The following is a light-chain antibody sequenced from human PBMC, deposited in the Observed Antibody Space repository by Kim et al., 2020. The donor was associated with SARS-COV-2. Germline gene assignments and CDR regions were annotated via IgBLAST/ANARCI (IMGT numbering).Light chain of an antibody. CDR1: QDIHHH. CDR3: QQYRFYAPT. J-gene: IGKJ1*01. CDR2: ATS. Sequence: VTLTFRASQDIHHHLAWFQQKPGKAPKSLIFATSTLQTGVPSRFSGSRSGTDFTLTISTLQPEDSATYYCQQYRFYAPTFGQGTKVDIK. V-gene: IGKV1-16*01.